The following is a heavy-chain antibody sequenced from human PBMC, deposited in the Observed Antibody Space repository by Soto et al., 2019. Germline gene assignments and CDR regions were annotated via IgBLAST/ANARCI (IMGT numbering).Heavy chain of an antibody. V-gene: IGHV3-15*01. J-gene: IGHJ4*02. D-gene: IGHD2-15*01. CDR2: IKSKTDGGTT. CDR1: GFTFSNAW. Sequence: EVQLVESGGGLVKPGGSLRLSCAASGFTFSNAWMSWVRQAPGKGLEWVGRIKSKTDGGTTDYAAHVKGRFNISRDDSKNTLYLQMNSLKTADTAVYYCTKAALLRPFTLWGQGTLVTVSS. CDR3: TKAALLRPFTL.